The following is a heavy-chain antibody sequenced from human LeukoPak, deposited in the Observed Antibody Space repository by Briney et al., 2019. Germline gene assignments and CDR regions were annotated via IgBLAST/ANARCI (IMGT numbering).Heavy chain of an antibody. Sequence: SQTLSLTCDVSGGSISSGGYSWNWIRQPPGKGLEWIGYIYYSGSTNYNPSLKSRVTVSVDTSKNQFSLKLSSVTAADTAVYYCARAAAANFDYWGQGTLVTVSS. V-gene: IGHV4-30-2*01. CDR1: GGSISSGGYS. CDR2: IYYSGST. CDR3: ARAAAANFDY. D-gene: IGHD6-13*01. J-gene: IGHJ4*02.